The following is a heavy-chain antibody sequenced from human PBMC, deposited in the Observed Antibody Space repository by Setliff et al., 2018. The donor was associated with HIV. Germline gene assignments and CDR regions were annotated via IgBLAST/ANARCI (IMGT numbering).Heavy chain of an antibody. CDR3: ARSWYQLLLGAFDI. CDR2: IYTSGST. V-gene: IGHV4-4*08. CDR1: GGSISSYY. Sequence: TSETLSLTCTVSGGSISSYYWSWIRQPPGKGLEWIGYIYTSGSTNYNTSLKSRVTISVDTSKNQFSLKLSSVTAADTAVYYCARSWYQLLLGAFDIWGQGTMVTVS. D-gene: IGHD2-2*01. J-gene: IGHJ3*02.